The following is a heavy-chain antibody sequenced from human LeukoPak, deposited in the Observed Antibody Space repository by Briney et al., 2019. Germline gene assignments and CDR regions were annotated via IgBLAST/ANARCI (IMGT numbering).Heavy chain of an antibody. J-gene: IGHJ1*01. CDR3: ARAPDLDSSGYYYRFFQH. CDR1: GFTFSTYW. Sequence: GGSLRLSCAASGFTFSTYWMSWVRQAPGKGLEWVANIKQDGNEKYYMDSVKGRFTISRDNAKNSLYLQMNSLRAEDTAVYYCARAPDLDSSGYYYRFFQHWGQGTLVTVSS. CDR2: IKQDGNEK. V-gene: IGHV3-7*05. D-gene: IGHD3-22*01.